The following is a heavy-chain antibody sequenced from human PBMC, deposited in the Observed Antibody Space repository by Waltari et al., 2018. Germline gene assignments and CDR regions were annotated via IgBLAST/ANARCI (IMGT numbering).Heavy chain of an antibody. CDR1: GDSVNSDSW. V-gene: IGHV4-4*02. CDR2: NFHTGSS. Sequence: QVQLQGSGPRLVKPSETLFLTCAMSGDSVNSDSWWTWVRQRPGETLEWIAENFHTGSSHYNPSLQSRVTILLDKSKNQFSLEMKYVTAADTAVYYCARGGEYVWKVWGQGALVIVSS. J-gene: IGHJ4*02. D-gene: IGHD3-16*01. CDR3: ARGGEYVWKV.